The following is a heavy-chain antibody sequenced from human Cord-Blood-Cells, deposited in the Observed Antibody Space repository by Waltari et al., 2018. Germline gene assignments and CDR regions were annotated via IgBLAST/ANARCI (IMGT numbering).Heavy chain of an antibody. CDR2: INPIFGTT. CDR1: GGTISSYP. CDR3: AREGFIVGASLFDY. D-gene: IGHD1-26*01. J-gene: IGHJ4*02. Sequence: QVQLLHSGAEVKQPGSSVKVACKATGGTISSYPTSWLRQSPGQGLQGMGGINPIFGTTNYAQKFQGRVTITADESTSTAYMELSSLRSEDPAVYYGAREGFIVGASLFDYWGQGTLVTVSS. V-gene: IGHV1-69*01.